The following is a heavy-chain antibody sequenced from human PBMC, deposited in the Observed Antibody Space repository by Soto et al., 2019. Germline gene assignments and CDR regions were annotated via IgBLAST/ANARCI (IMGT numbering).Heavy chain of an antibody. J-gene: IGHJ4*02. CDR1: GFSFTRHA. Sequence: GGSLRLSCAASGFSFTRHAMSWVRQAPGRGLEWVSAINDNGASTRYADSVKGRFTISRDNSKNTLYLQMNSLRADDTAFYYCAKGSASSRPYYFDSWGQGTLVTVSS. CDR2: INDNGAST. CDR3: AKGSASSRPYYFDS. V-gene: IGHV3-23*01. D-gene: IGHD6-6*01.